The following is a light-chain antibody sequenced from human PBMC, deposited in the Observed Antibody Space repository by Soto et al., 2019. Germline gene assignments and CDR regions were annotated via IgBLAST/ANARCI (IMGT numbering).Light chain of an antibody. CDR1: QSVLYSSNNKNY. CDR2: WAS. V-gene: IGKV4-1*01. Sequence: DIVMTQSPDSLAVSLGERATINYKSSQSVLYSSNNKNYLAWYQHKPGQSPKLLIYWASTRESGVPERFSGSGSGTDFTLSISSLQAEDVAVYYCQQYFGPPPTFGGGTKVEIK. CDR3: QQYFGPPPT. J-gene: IGKJ4*01.